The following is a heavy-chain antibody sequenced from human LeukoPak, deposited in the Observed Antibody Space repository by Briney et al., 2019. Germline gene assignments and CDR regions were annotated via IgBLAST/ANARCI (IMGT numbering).Heavy chain of an antibody. V-gene: IGHV4-34*01. Sequence: SETLSLTCAVYGGSFSGYYWSWIRQPPGKGLEWIGEINHSGYTNYNPSLKSRVTISVDTSKNQFSLKLSSVTAADTAVYFCARGPYSYDSSGAFDIWGQGTMVTVSS. CDR1: GGSFSGYY. CDR3: ARGPYSYDSSGAFDI. J-gene: IGHJ3*02. D-gene: IGHD3-22*01. CDR2: INHSGYT.